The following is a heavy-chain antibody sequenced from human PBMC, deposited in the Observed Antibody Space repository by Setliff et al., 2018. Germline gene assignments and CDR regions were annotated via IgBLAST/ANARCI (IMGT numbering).Heavy chain of an antibody. CDR2: VFYNGAA. J-gene: IGHJ4*02. Sequence: PSETLSLTCTVSGDSISDASIMAWVRQPPGKGLEFIGYVFYNGAAKYAPSLKSRVTMSVDTSKTQFSLKLNSMTTADTAVYYCARGGTYRYFDYWGQGALVTVSS. CDR1: GDSISDAS. V-gene: IGHV4-59*01. CDR3: ARGGTYRYFDY.